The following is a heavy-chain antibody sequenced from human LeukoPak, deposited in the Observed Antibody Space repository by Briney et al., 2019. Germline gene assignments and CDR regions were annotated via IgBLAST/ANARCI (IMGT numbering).Heavy chain of an antibody. CDR1: GFTFSSYA. V-gene: IGHV3-23*01. CDR3: AKPKYSYGNIDY. Sequence: GGSLRLSCAASGFTFSSYAMSWVRQAPGKGLEWVSAISGSGGSTYYADSVKGRFTISRDNSKNTLYLQMNSLGAEDTAVYYCAKPKYSYGNIDYWGQGTLVTVSS. D-gene: IGHD5-18*01. J-gene: IGHJ4*02. CDR2: ISGSGGST.